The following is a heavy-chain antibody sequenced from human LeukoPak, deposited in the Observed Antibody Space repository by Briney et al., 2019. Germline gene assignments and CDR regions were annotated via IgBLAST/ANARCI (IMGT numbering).Heavy chain of an antibody. V-gene: IGHV4-34*01. CDR3: ASGRDGYNL. Sequence: SETLSLTCAVYGGSFSGYYWSWIRQPPGKGLEWIGETNHSGSTNYNPSLKSRVTISVDTSKNQFSLKLSSVTAADTAVYYCASGRDGYNLWGQGTLVTVSS. J-gene: IGHJ4*02. D-gene: IGHD5-24*01. CDR2: TNHSGST. CDR1: GGSFSGYY.